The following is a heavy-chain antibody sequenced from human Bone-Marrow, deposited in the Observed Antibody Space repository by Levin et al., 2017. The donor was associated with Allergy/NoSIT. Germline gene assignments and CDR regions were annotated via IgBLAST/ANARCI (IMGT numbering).Heavy chain of an antibody. V-gene: IGHV3-11*01. Sequence: GESLKISCAASGFTFSDYYMVWIRQTPGKGLQFVSYITSSGSIVDYADSVKGRFTISRDNAKNLVFLQMDRLSADDTAVYYCARRYPYSSAWTAPAYWGQGTLVTVSS. J-gene: IGHJ4*01. CDR3: ARRYPYSSAWTAPAY. D-gene: IGHD3-22*01. CDR2: ITSSGSIV. CDR1: GFTFSDYY.